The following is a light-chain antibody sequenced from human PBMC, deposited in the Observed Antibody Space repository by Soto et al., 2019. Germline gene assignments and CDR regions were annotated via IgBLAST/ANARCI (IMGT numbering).Light chain of an antibody. CDR2: VVT. CDR1: GSDIGAYNF. V-gene: IGLV2-8*01. J-gene: IGLJ3*02. CDR3: YSYAGRNIWV. Sequence: QSALAQPPSACGSTGQSVTISCTGSGSDIGAYNFVSWCQQHPGKAPKLMIFVVTEGPSGVPDRFSGSKSGNTASLTVSGLQADDEAVYYCYSYAGRNIWVFGGGTQLTVL.